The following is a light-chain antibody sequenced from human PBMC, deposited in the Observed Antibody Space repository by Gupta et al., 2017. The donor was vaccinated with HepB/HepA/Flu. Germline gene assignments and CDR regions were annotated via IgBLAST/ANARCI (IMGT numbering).Light chain of an antibody. J-gene: IGKJ1*01. V-gene: IGKV1-39*01. CDR2: AAS. CDR3: QQRYSSPRA. Sequence: DIQMTQSPSSLSASVGDRVTITCRASQSISNYLNWYQQKPGKAPKLLIYAASNLQSGVPSRFSGSGSGTDFTLTISSLQPEDFATYCCQQRYSSPRAFGKGTKVEIK. CDR1: QSISNY.